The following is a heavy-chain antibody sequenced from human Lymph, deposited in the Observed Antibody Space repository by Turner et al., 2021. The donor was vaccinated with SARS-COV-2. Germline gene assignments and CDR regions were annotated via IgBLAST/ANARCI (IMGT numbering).Heavy chain of an antibody. J-gene: IGHJ4*02. V-gene: IGHV4-39*01. D-gene: IGHD3-10*01. CDR1: GGSISSSSHY. Sequence: QLQLQESGPGLVKPSETLSLTCTVSGGSISSSSHYWGWIRQPPGRGLEWIGHIYYSGSNYYNPSLKSRVTISVDTSKNQFSLKLSSVTAADTAEYYCARLVRRAEYYFDYWGQGTLVTVSS. CDR3: ARLVRRAEYYFDY. CDR2: IYYSGSN.